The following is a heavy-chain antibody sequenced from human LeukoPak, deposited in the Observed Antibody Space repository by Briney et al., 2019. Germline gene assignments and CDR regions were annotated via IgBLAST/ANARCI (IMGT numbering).Heavy chain of an antibody. CDR2: ISSSGSSI. J-gene: IGHJ4*02. V-gene: IGHV3-48*04. CDR1: GFTFSSYS. CDR3: ATSRTFDY. D-gene: IGHD1-7*01. Sequence: GGSLRLSCGASGFTFSSYSMNWVRQAPGKGLEWISYISSSGSSIYYADSVKGRFTISRDNAENSLYLQMNSLRAEDTAVYYCATSRTFDYWGQGILVTVSS.